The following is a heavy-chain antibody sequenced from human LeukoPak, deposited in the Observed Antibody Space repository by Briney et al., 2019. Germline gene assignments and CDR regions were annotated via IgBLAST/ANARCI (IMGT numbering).Heavy chain of an antibody. J-gene: IGHJ4*02. CDR3: ARRREPGIPGY. V-gene: IGHV5-51*01. D-gene: IGHD1-20*01. CDR2: IYNGDSDT. CDR1: GYSFTSYW. Sequence: GESLNISGKGSGYSFTSYWSGWLRRLPARGLERMGIIYNGDSDTRYSTSFQGHVTISADKSISTAYLQWSSLKASDTAMYSCARRREPGIPGYWGQGTLVTVS.